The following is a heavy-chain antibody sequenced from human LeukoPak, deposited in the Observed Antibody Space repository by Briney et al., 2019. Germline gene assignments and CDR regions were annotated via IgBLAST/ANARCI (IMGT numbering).Heavy chain of an antibody. Sequence: GGSLRLSCAASGFSFSSYWMSWVRQAPGKGLEWVANIAPDGSTQNYVDSLEGRFTISRDNPKNSLYLQMHSLRAEDAAVYYCARVIGGAIDHWGQGTLVTVSS. CDR2: IAPDGSTQ. CDR3: ARVIGGAIDH. CDR1: GFSFSSYW. V-gene: IGHV3-7*01. J-gene: IGHJ4*02. D-gene: IGHD1-26*01.